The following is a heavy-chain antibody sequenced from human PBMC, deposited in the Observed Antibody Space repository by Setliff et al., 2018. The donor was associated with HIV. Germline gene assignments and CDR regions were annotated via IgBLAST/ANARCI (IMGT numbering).Heavy chain of an antibody. CDR3: ARDYLYYNLYNGSPVYGMDV. CDR2: ISSSGTTT. J-gene: IGHJ6*02. CDR1: GFTFSDYY. V-gene: IGHV3-11*04. D-gene: IGHD3-3*01. Sequence: GGSLRLSCAGSGSGGSGFTFSDYYMSWVRQAPGKGLEWLSYISSSGTTTYYADSVKGRFTISRDNSKNSLYLQMNSLRVEDTAVYYCARDYLYYNLYNGSPVYGMDVWGQGTTVTVSS.